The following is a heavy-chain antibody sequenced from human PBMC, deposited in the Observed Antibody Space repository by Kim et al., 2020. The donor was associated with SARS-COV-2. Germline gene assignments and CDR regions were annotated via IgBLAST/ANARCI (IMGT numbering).Heavy chain of an antibody. CDR2: FVPVLGSA. CDR3: ARDRTALFSEALDI. Sequence: SVKVSCKASGGTLGNYAISWVRQAPGQGLEWMGAFVPVLGSADFVEKFQGRVTITADESTSTVFMEMRGLTAEDTAVYFCARDRTALFSEALDIWGQGTMVTVSS. D-gene: IGHD6-25*01. CDR1: GGTLGNYA. J-gene: IGHJ3*02. V-gene: IGHV1-69*13.